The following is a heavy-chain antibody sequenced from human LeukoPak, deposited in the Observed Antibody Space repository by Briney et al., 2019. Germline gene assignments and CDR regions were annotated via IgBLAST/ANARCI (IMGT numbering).Heavy chain of an antibody. V-gene: IGHV4-59*01. CDR3: ATHCSGGSCYPPDDY. CDR2: IYYSGST. D-gene: IGHD2-15*01. J-gene: IGHJ4*02. CDR1: GGSISSYY. Sequence: SETLSLTCTVSGGSISSYYWSWIRQPPGKGLEWIGYIYYSGSTNYNPSLKSRVTISVDTSKNQFSLKLSSVTAADTAVYYCATHCSGGSCYPPDDYWGQGTLVTVSS.